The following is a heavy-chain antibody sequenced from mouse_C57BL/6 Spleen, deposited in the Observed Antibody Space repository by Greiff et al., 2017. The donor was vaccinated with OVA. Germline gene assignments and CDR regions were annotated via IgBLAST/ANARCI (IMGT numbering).Heavy chain of an antibody. V-gene: IGHV3-6*01. J-gene: IGHJ2*01. Sequence: EVKLQESGPGLVKPSQSLSLTCSVTGYSITSGYYWNWLRQFPGNKLEWMGYISYDGSNNYNPSLKNRISITRDTSKNQFFLKLNSVTTEDTAIYYCARERSNYDFDYWGQGTTLTVSS. CDR3: ARERSNYDFDY. D-gene: IGHD2-5*01. CDR2: ISYDGSN. CDR1: GYSITSGYY.